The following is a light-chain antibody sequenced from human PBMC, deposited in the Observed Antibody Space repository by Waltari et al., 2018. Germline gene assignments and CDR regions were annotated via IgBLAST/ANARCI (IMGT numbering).Light chain of an antibody. J-gene: IGKJ1*01. CDR1: ETIYQF. CDR2: GIS. V-gene: IGKV3-15*01. Sequence: IVMTQSPGTLSVSPGQRASLSCRARETIYQFLAWYQQKPGQRPRLLIHGISTRAAGVPARFTGSGSGADFTLTIDSLQSDDFALYFCQQYFNWPLTFGQGTKVEI. CDR3: QQYFNWPLT.